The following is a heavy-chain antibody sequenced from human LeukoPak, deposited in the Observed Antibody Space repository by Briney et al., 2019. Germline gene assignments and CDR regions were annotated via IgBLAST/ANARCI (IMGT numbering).Heavy chain of an antibody. J-gene: IGHJ6*02. V-gene: IGHV3-33*08. Sequence: GGSLRLSCAASGFTVSSTYMSWVRQAPGKGLEWVAVIWYDGSNKYYADSVKGRFTISRDNSKNTLYLQMNSLRAEDTAVYYCARDRDYGGNSYYYYYYGMDVWGQGTTVTVSS. CDR3: ARDRDYGGNSYYYYYYGMDV. CDR2: IWYDGSNK. CDR1: GFTVSSTY. D-gene: IGHD4-23*01.